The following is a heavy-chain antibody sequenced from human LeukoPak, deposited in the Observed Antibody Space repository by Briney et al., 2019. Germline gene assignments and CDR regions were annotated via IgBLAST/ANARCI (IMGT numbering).Heavy chain of an antibody. CDR3: ARVVWGWGYYFDY. CDR2: IYTSGST. Sequence: SETLSLTCTVSGGSISSGSYYWSWIRQPAGKGLEWIGRIYTSGSTNYNPSLRSRVTISVDTSKNQFSLKLSSVTAADTAVYYCARVVWGWGYYFDYWGQGTLVTVSS. D-gene: IGHD7-27*01. CDR1: GGSISSGSYY. J-gene: IGHJ4*02. V-gene: IGHV4-61*02.